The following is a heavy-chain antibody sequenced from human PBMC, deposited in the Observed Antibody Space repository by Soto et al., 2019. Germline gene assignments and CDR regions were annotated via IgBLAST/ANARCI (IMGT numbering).Heavy chain of an antibody. D-gene: IGHD3-9*01. CDR2: IYYTGST. V-gene: IGHV4-30-4*01. Sequence: SETLSLTCTVSGGSISSGDYYWSWVRQPPGKGLEWIASIYYTGSTDYNPSLNSRITISVDTSKNQFSLKLTSVTAADTAVYYCVRLLGVDILTTSYFDYWAQGTLVPVSS. J-gene: IGHJ4*02. CDR1: GGSISSGDYY. CDR3: VRLLGVDILTTSYFDY.